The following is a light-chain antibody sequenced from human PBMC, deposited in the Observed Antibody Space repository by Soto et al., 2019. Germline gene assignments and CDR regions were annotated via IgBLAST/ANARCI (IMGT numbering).Light chain of an antibody. CDR2: EVS. CDR1: RSYVGGYSY. Sequence: QSGLTQAASVSGSPGQSITISCAGTRSYVGGYSYGAXYQXXPGXSPKLMSYEVSNRPSGVSNRFSGSKSGNTASLTISGLQAEDEADYYCSSYTSSSTYVFGTGTKVTVL. V-gene: IGLV2-14*01. CDR3: SSYTSSSTYV. J-gene: IGLJ1*01.